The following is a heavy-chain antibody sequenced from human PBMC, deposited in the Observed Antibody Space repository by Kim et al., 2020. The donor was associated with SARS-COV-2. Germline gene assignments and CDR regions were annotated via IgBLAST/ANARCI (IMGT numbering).Heavy chain of an antibody. CDR1: GFTLSSYW. Sequence: GGSLRLSCVASGFTLSSYWMHWVRQAPGKGLVWVSRVNSDGSSTSYADSVKGRFTISRDNARNTLYLQMNSLRAEDTAVYYCASLSTGYVWAKFEYWGQG. V-gene: IGHV3-74*01. CDR3: ASLSTGYVWAKFEY. D-gene: IGHD3-16*01. CDR2: VNSDGSST. J-gene: IGHJ4*02.